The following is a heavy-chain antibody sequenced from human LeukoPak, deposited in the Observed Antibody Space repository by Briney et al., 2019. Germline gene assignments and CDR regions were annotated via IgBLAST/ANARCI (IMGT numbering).Heavy chain of an antibody. CDR2: FDPEDGET. J-gene: IGHJ6*02. CDR1: GYTLTELS. Sequence: WASVKVSCKVSGYTLTELSMHWVRQAPGKGLEWMGGFDPEDGETIYAQKFQGRVTMTEDTSTDTAYMELSSLRSEDTAVYHCAAVVGAYYYGMDVWGQGTTVTVSS. CDR3: AAVVGAYYYGMDV. D-gene: IGHD2-15*01. V-gene: IGHV1-24*01.